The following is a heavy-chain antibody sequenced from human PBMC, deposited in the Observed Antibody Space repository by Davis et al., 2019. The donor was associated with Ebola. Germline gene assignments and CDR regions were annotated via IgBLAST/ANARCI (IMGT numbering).Heavy chain of an antibody. J-gene: IGHJ4*01. D-gene: IGHD4-23*01. Sequence: PGGSLRLSCAASGFTFSDYYMSWIRQAPGKGLEWVSAISGSGGSTYYADSVKGRFTISRDNSKNTLYLQMNSLRAEDTAVYYCARRGTVVTPDYWGQGTLVTVSS. V-gene: IGHV3-23*01. CDR3: ARRGTVVTPDY. CDR1: GFTFSDYY. CDR2: ISGSGGST.